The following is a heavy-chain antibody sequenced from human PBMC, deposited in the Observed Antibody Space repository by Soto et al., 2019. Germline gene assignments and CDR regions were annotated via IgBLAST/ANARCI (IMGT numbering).Heavy chain of an antibody. CDR2: ISTYNGNT. Sequence: ASVKVSCKASGYTFTSYGISWVRQAPGQGLEWMGWISTYNGNTNYAQKVQGRVTMTTDTSTSTAYMELRSLRSDDTAVYYCAREGYDFWSGYQRFFDYWGQGTLVTVSS. V-gene: IGHV1-18*01. D-gene: IGHD3-3*01. CDR3: AREGYDFWSGYQRFFDY. CDR1: GYTFTSYG. J-gene: IGHJ4*02.